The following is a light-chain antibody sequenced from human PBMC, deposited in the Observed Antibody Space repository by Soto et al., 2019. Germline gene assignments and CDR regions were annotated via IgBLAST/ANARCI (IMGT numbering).Light chain of an antibody. CDR3: DAWDDSLNGLYV. Sequence: QSALTQPASVSGSPGQSITISCTGTSSDVGGYNSVSWYQQHPGKAPKLMIYEVSNRPSGVSNRFSGSKSGNTASLTISGLQAEDEADYYCDAWDDSLNGLYVFGTGTKLTVL. V-gene: IGLV2-14*01. CDR2: EVS. CDR1: SSDVGGYNS. J-gene: IGLJ1*01.